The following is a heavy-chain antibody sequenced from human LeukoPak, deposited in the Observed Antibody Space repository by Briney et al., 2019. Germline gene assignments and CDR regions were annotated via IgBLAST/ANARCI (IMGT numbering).Heavy chain of an antibody. CDR1: GHTFTSYA. CDR3: ASNMVRGVP. Sequence: ASVKVSCKASGHTFTSYAMSWVRQAPGQGLEWMGWINTNTGNPTYAQGFTGRFVFSLDTSVSTAYLQISSLKAEDTAVYYCASNMVRGVPWGQGTLVTVSS. CDR2: INTNTGNP. D-gene: IGHD3-10*01. V-gene: IGHV7-4-1*02. J-gene: IGHJ5*02.